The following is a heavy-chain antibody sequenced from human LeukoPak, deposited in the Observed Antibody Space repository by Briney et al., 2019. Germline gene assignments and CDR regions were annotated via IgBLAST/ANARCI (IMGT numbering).Heavy chain of an antibody. CDR3: AREEIYGSGSFQFDC. Sequence: GESLKISCKGSGYSFTSYWIGWVRQMPGKGLEWVGIIYPGDSDTRYSPSFQGQVTISADKSISTAYLQWSSLKASDTAMYYCAREEIYGSGSFQFDCWGQGTLVTVSS. CDR1: GYSFTSYW. D-gene: IGHD3-10*01. J-gene: IGHJ4*02. V-gene: IGHV5-51*01. CDR2: IYPGDSDT.